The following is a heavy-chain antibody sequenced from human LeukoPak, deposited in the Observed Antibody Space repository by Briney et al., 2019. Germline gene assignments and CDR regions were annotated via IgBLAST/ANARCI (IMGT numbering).Heavy chain of an antibody. J-gene: IGHJ6*02. D-gene: IGHD6-6*01. CDR3: ASSSSSDYYGMDV. Sequence: SETLSLTCAVSGGSISSSNWWSWVRQPPGKGLEWIGEIYHSGSTNYNPSLKSRVTISVDKSKSQFSLKLSSVTAADTAVYYCASSSSSDYYGMDVWGQGTTVTVSS. CDR1: GGSISSSNW. CDR2: IYHSGST. V-gene: IGHV4-4*02.